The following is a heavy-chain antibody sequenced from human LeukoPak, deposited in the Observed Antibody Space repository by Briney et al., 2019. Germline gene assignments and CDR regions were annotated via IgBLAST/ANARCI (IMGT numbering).Heavy chain of an antibody. V-gene: IGHV1-2*04. J-gene: IGHJ6*02. CDR2: INPNSGGT. Sequence: ASVKVSCKASGYTFTGYYMHWVRQAPGQGLEWMGWINPNSGGTNYAQKFQGWVTMTRDTSISTAYMELSRLRSDDTAVYYCARERVGGSPLLEWVYYYYGMDVWGQGTTVTVSS. CDR1: GYTFTGYY. CDR3: ARERVGGSPLLEWVYYYYGMDV. D-gene: IGHD3-3*01.